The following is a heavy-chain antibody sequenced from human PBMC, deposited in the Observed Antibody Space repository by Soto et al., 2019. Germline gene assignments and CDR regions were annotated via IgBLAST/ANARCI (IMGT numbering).Heavy chain of an antibody. Sequence: QVQLVESGGGVVQPGRSLRLSCAASGFTFSSYGMHWVRQAPGKGLEWVAVISYDGSNKYYADSVKGRFTISRDNSKNPLYLQMNSLRAEDTAVYYCAKDQWGDSSGWYKISYCYYYGMDVWGQGTTVTVSS. J-gene: IGHJ6*02. CDR1: GFTFSSYG. V-gene: IGHV3-30*18. CDR2: ISYDGSNK. CDR3: AKDQWGDSSGWYKISYCYYYGMDV. D-gene: IGHD6-19*01.